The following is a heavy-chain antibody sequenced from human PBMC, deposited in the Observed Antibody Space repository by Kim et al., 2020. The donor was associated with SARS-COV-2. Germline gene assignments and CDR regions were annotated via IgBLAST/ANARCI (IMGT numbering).Heavy chain of an antibody. CDR3: AREKQAHYGNPPYGMDV. D-gene: IGHD3-10*01. CDR1: GFTFSSYS. V-gene: IGHV3-48*02. Sequence: GGSLRLSCAASGFTFSSYSMNWVRQAPGKGLEWVSYISSSSSTIYYADSVKGRFTISRDNAKNSLYLQMNSLRDEDTAVYYCAREKQAHYGNPPYGMDVWGQVATGTVSS. J-gene: IGHJ6*02. CDR2: ISSSSSTI.